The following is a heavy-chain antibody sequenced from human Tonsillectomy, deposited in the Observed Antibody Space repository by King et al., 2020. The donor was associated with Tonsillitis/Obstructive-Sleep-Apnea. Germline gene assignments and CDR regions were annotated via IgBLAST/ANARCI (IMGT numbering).Heavy chain of an antibody. J-gene: IGHJ5*02. Sequence: VTLKESGPVLVKPTETLTLPCTVSGFSFSNARMGVSWIRHPPGKVLEWPAHIFWNYEKYHSTSLKSRSTITKDTSKNPVVLTMTNLDPVDTATYYCARTEAKMKIFQLWFDPWGQGTLVTVSS. D-gene: IGHD3-3*01. CDR2: IFWNYEK. V-gene: IGHV2-26*01. CDR3: ARTEAKMKIFQLWFDP. CDR1: GFSFSNARMG.